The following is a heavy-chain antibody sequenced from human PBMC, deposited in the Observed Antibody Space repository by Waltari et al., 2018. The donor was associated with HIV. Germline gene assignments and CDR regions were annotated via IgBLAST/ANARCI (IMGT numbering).Heavy chain of an antibody. V-gene: IGHV3-48*03. D-gene: IGHD3-22*01. CDR2: ISSSGSTI. Sequence: EVQLVESGGGLVQPGGSLRLSCAASGFTFSNYEMNWVRQAPGRGLEWISYISSSGSTIYDADSVKGRLTISRDNAKNSLYVQMNSLRAEDTAVYYCAGSGLYDTSGYYAPFGYWGQGTLVTVSS. CDR3: AGSGLYDTSGYYAPFGY. J-gene: IGHJ4*02. CDR1: GFTFSNYE.